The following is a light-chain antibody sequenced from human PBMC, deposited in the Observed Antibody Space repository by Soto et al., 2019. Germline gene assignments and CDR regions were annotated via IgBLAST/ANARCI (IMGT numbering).Light chain of an antibody. Sequence: ESVLTQSPATLSLSPGERATLSCRASPSVSNSLAWYQHKPGQAPRLLIYDAFNRATGVPTRFSGSGSGTDFTLTISSLEPEDFAVYYCQQYAESPLTFGGGTKVEIK. V-gene: IGKV3-11*01. CDR3: QQYAESPLT. CDR1: PSVSNS. J-gene: IGKJ4*01. CDR2: DAF.